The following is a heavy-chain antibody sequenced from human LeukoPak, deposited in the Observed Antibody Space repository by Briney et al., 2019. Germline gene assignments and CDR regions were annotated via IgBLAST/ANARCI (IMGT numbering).Heavy chain of an antibody. V-gene: IGHV3-66*01. CDR3: ARDPGLANGMGD. Sequence: SGGSLRLSCAASGFTVRSDYMSWVRQAPMKGPEWVSVIYRGSTYYADSVKGRFTVSSDNSKNTVDLQMNSLRVEDTAVYYCARDPGLANGMGDWGQGTTVTVS. D-gene: IGHD6-6*01. J-gene: IGHJ6*02. CDR1: GFTVRSDY. CDR2: IYRGST.